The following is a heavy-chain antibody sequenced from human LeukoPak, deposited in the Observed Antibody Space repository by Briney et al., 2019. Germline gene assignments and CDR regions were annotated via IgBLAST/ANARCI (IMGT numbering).Heavy chain of an antibody. CDR1: GFTFSSYG. V-gene: IGHV3-30*18. CDR3: AKVSHYYDTDGFDDAFDI. Sequence: GGSLRLSSAASGFTFSSYGMHWVRQAPGKGLEWVAVISYDGSNKYYADSVKGRFTISRDNSKNTLYLQMNSLRAEDTAVYYCAKVSHYYDTDGFDDAFDIWGQGTMVTVSS. CDR2: ISYDGSNK. J-gene: IGHJ3*02. D-gene: IGHD3-22*01.